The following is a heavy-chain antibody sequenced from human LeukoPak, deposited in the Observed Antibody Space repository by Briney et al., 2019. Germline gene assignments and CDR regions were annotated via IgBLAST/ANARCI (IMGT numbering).Heavy chain of an antibody. CDR3: AKGGYSYGYIDY. V-gene: IGHV3-30*18. Sequence: GGSLRLSCAASGFTFNTYAMHWVRQAQGKGLEWVAPISSDGSNKNYADSVKGRFTISRDNSKKTVYLQMNSLRTEDTAVYYCAKGGYSYGYIDYWGQGTLVTVSS. CDR1: GFTFNTYA. D-gene: IGHD5-18*01. J-gene: IGHJ4*02. CDR2: ISSDGSNK.